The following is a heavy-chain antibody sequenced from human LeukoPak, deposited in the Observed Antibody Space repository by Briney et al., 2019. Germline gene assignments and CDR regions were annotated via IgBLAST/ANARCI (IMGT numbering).Heavy chain of an antibody. CDR1: GGSVSSSPYY. D-gene: IGHD5-18*01. J-gene: IGHJ4*02. Sequence: PSETLSLTCTVSGGSVSSSPYYWGWIRQPPGKGLEWIGTIYYSGSTYYNPSLQSRVTISVDTSKNQFSLKLNSVTAADTAVYYCARPQGYTFGYVHYWGQGALVTVSS. V-gene: IGHV4-39*01. CDR3: ARPQGYTFGYVHY. CDR2: IYYSGST.